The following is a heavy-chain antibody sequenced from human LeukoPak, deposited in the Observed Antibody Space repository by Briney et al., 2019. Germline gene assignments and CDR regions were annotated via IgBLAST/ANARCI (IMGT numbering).Heavy chain of an antibody. D-gene: IGHD2-15*01. J-gene: IGHJ3*02. Sequence: PGGSLRLSCAVSGFTFSDHRMYWVRQVPGKGLQWVGRSTDKLYSYTTEYAASVKGRFTISRADSENSLYLQMNSLKTEDTAVYYCVRAGGTRGYDIWGQGTMVTVSS. CDR1: GFTFSDHR. V-gene: IGHV3-72*01. CDR3: VRAGGTRGYDI. CDR2: STDKLYSYTT.